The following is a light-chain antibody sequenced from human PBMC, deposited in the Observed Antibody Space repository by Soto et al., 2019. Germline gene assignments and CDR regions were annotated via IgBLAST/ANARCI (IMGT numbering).Light chain of an antibody. CDR3: QQRFNWPLS. V-gene: IGKV3-11*01. Sequence: EIVLTQSPATLSLSPGERATLSCRAGQSVSTSFAWYLQKPGQAPRLLIYDASNRATGIPARFSGSGSGTAFTLTISSLEPEDFAVYYCQQRFNWPLSFGGGTKVEI. CDR2: DAS. CDR1: QSVSTS. J-gene: IGKJ4*01.